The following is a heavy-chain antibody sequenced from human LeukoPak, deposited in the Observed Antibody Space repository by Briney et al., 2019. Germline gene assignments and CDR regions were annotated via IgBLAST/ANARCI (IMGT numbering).Heavy chain of an antibody. V-gene: IGHV3-7*01. D-gene: IGHD3-22*01. J-gene: IGHJ4*02. CDR2: IKQDGSEK. CDR3: ARGYYYDRSGYYVDF. Sequence: GGSLRLSCAASGFTFSSYWMSWVRQAPGRELEWVANIKQDGSEKYYVDSVKGRFTISRDNAKSSLYLQINSLRGEDTAVYYCARGYYYDRSGYYVDFWGQGTLVTVSS. CDR1: GFTFSSYW.